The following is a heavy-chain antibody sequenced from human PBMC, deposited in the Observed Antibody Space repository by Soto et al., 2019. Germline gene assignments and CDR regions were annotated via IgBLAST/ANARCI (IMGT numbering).Heavy chain of an antibody. J-gene: IGHJ5*02. Sequence: SQTLSLTCAISGDSVSSNSAAWNWIRQSPSRGLEWLGRTYYRSKWYNDYAVSVKSRITITPDTSKNQFSLQLNSVTPEDTAVYYCARVRITGTTRGVVWFDPWGQGTLVTVSS. CDR2: TYYRSKWYN. CDR3: ARVRITGTTRGVVWFDP. V-gene: IGHV6-1*01. CDR1: GDSVSSNSAA. D-gene: IGHD1-7*01.